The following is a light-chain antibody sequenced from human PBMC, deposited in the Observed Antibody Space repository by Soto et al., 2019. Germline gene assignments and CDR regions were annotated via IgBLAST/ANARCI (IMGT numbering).Light chain of an antibody. CDR1: STSVGGYNC. CDR3: SSYAGSNNV. J-gene: IGLJ1*01. Sequence: QYVLTQPPSASGSPGQSVTISCTGTSTSVGGYNCVTCYQQHPGKAPKLMIYEVSKRPSGVPARFSGSKSGNTASLTVSGLQAEDEADYYCSSYAGSNNVFGTGTKLTVL. V-gene: IGLV2-8*01. CDR2: EVS.